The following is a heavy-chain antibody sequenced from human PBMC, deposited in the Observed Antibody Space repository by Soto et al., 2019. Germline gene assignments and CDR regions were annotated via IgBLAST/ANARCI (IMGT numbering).Heavy chain of an antibody. D-gene: IGHD2-2*01. CDR1: GYTFTRYW. Sequence: ESLTISCTCSGYTFTRYWIGWVRQMPGKGLEWMGIIYPGDSNTRYSPSFQGQVTISADKSISTAYLQWSSLKATDTAMYFCARQGYCSTTACYAVDYWGQGTLVTVSS. CDR2: IYPGDSNT. CDR3: ARQGYCSTTACYAVDY. V-gene: IGHV5-51*01. J-gene: IGHJ4*02.